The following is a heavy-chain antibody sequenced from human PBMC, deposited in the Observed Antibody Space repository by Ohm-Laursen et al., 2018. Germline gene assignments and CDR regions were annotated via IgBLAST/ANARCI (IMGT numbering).Heavy chain of an antibody. CDR1: GFTFSSYW. J-gene: IGHJ6*02. V-gene: IGHV3-7*01. Sequence: GSLRLSCSASGFTFSSYWMSWVRQAPGKGLERVADIKQDGSDKNYVDFAKGRFTISRENAKNSLYLQMNSLRAEDTAVYYCARSRGMDVWGQGTTVTVSS. CDR2: IKQDGSDK. CDR3: ARSRGMDV.